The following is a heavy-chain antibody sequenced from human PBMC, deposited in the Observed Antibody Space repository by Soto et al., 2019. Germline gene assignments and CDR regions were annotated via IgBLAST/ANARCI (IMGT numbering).Heavy chain of an antibody. CDR3: ARDTAAAGYYYGMDV. J-gene: IGHJ6*02. CDR1: GFTFSSYA. D-gene: IGHD6-13*01. Sequence: QVQLVESGGGVGQPGRSLRLSCAASGFTFSSYAMHWVRQAPGKGLEWVAVISYDGSNKYYADSVKGRFTISRENSKNKLYLQMNSLRAEDTAVYYCARDTAAAGYYYGMDVWGQGTTVTVSS. CDR2: ISYDGSNK. V-gene: IGHV3-30-3*01.